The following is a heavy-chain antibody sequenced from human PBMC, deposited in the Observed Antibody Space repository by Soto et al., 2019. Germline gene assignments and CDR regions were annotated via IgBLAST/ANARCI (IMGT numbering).Heavy chain of an antibody. CDR1: GFTFSSYG. CDR2: IWYAGSNK. Sequence: QVQLVESGGGVVQPGRSLRLSCAASGFTFSSYGMHWVRQAPGKGLEWVAVIWYAGSNKYYADSVKGRFTISRDNSKNTLYLQMNSLRAEDTAVYYCARGRMYLPYYDFWSGYPVGDAFDIWGQGTMVTVSS. D-gene: IGHD3-3*01. CDR3: ARGRMYLPYYDFWSGYPVGDAFDI. J-gene: IGHJ3*02. V-gene: IGHV3-33*01.